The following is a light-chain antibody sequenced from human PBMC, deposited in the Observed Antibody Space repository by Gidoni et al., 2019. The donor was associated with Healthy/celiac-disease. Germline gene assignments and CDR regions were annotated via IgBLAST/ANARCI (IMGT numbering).Light chain of an antibody. CDR1: QSVSSN. CDR3: QQRSNWPPVT. Sequence: LSPGERATLSCRASQSVSSNLAWYQQKPGQAPRLLIYDASNRATGIPARFSGSGSGTDFTLTISSLEPEDFAVYYCQQRSNWPPVTFGPGTKVDIK. V-gene: IGKV3-11*01. CDR2: DAS. J-gene: IGKJ3*01.